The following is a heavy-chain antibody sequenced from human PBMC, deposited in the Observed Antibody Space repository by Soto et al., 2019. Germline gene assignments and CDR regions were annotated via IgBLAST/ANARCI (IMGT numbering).Heavy chain of an antibody. D-gene: IGHD3-9*01. CDR3: ATETDFGWLDTPTHALDM. V-gene: IGHV3-48*01. CDR1: GFTPSRLS. J-gene: IGHJ3*02. CDR2: INSAGSLI. Sequence: EVQLVQSGGALVQPGGSLRLSCEASGFTPSRLSMNWVRQAPGKGLVWLSYINSAGSLIYYADSVEGRFTISRDNAKNSLNRQMNSLSAEDTAVYDCATETDFGWLDTPTHALDMWGQGTMVTVSS.